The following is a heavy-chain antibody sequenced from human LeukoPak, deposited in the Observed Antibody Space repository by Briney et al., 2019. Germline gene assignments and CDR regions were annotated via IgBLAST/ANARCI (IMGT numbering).Heavy chain of an antibody. CDR2: IRYDGSNK. CDR1: GFTFSSYG. D-gene: IGHD5/OR15-5a*01. V-gene: IGHV3-30*02. J-gene: IGHJ3*02. CDR3: AKESVARSGAFDI. Sequence: GGSLRLSCAASGFTFSSYGMHWVRQAPGKGLEWVAFIRYDGSNKYYADPVKGRFTISRDNSKNTLYLQMNSLRAEDTAVYYCAKESVARSGAFDIWGQGTMVTVSS.